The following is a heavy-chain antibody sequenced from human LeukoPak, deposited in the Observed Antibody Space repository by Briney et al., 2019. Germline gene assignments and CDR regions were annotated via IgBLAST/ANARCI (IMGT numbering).Heavy chain of an antibody. J-gene: IGHJ4*02. CDR3: ARGIGDRFRLQHVIDY. V-gene: IGHV1-46*01. CDR1: DYSFSSYG. CDR2: INPSGGST. D-gene: IGHD2-21*02. Sequence: GASVKVSCKTSDYSFSSYGISWVRQAPGQGLEWMGIINPSGGSTSYAQKFQGRVTMTRDMSTSTVYMELSSLRSEDTAVYYCARGIGDRFRLQHVIDYWGQGTLVTVSS.